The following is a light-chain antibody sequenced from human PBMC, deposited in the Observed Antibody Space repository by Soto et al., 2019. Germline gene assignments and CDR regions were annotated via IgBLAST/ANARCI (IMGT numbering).Light chain of an antibody. CDR1: QSISNW. J-gene: IGKJ2*01. CDR3: QQYYSHSTYT. V-gene: IGKV1-5*01. CDR2: DAF. Sequence: DIQMTQSPSTLSASVGDRVTITCRASQSISNWLAWYQQKPGKPPNLLIYDAFSIESGFPTRFSGSGSGTEFTLTTRRLQPDDFTTYYCQQYYSHSTYTFGQGTKLEI.